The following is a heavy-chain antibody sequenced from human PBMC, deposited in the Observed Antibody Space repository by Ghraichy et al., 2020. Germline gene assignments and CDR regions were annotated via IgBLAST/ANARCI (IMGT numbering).Heavy chain of an antibody. V-gene: IGHV3-15*07. CDR1: GFTFSNAW. Sequence: GESLNISCAASGFTFSNAWMNWVRQAPGKGLEWVGRIKSKTDGGTTDYAAPVKGRFTISRDDSKNTLYLQMNSLKTEDTAVYYCTTDLGYSSSSSGDYWGQGTLVTVSS. D-gene: IGHD6-6*01. CDR2: IKSKTDGGTT. CDR3: TTDLGYSSSSSGDY. J-gene: IGHJ4*02.